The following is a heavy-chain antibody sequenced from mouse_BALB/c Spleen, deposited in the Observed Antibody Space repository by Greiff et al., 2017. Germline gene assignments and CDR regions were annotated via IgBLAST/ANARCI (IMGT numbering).Heavy chain of an antibody. CDR2: ISSGGSYT. J-gene: IGHJ1*01. CDR1: GFTFSSYT. D-gene: IGHD1-1*01. Sequence: EVQLVESGGGLVKPGGSLKLSCAASGFTFSSYTMSWVRQTPEKRLEWVATISSGGSYTYYPDSVKGRFTISRDNAKNTLYLQMSSLKSEDTAMYYCTRNYGSPWYFDVWGAGTTVTVSS. CDR3: TRNYGSPWYFDV. V-gene: IGHV5-6-4*01.